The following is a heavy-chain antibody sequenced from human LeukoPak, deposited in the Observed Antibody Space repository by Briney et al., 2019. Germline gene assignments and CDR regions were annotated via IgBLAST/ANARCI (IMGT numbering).Heavy chain of an antibody. CDR2: INPNSGGT. CDR1: GYTFTGYY. D-gene: IGHD3-3*01. V-gene: IGHV1-2*06. CDR3: ARDPYYDFWSGYEHPPYYYYYMDV. J-gene: IGHJ6*03. Sequence: GASVKVSCKASGYTFTGYYMHWVRQAPGQGLEWMGRINPNSGGTNYAQKFQGRVTRTRDTSISTAYMELSRLRSDDTAVYYCARDPYYDFWSGYEHPPYYYYYMDVWGKGTTVTVSS.